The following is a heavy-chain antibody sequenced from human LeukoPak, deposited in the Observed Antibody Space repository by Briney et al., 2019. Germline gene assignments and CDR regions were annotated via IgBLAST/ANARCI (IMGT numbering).Heavy chain of an antibody. CDR1: GGSISSSSYY. D-gene: IGHD4-17*01. V-gene: IGHV4-39*07. CDR3: AREVATTVTTFFDH. J-gene: IGHJ4*02. Sequence: SETLSLTCTVSGGSISSSSYYWGWIRQPPGKGLEWIGSIYYSGSTYYNPSLKSRVTISVDTSKNQFSLRLSSVSAADTAVYFCAREVATTVTTFFDHWGQGTLVTVSS. CDR2: IYYSGST.